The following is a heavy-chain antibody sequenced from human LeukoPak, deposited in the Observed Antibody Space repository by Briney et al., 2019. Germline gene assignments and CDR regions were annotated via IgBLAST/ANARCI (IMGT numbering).Heavy chain of an antibody. J-gene: IGHJ3*02. Sequence: PGGSLRLSCAASGFTFSDYAMNWVRQAPGKGLYWVSTICGSGNSTYYADSVKGRFTISRDNSKKTLYLQMNSLRAEDTAVYYCAKDIVVIPAASYAFDIWGQGTMVIVSS. D-gene: IGHD2-2*01. V-gene: IGHV3-23*01. CDR3: AKDIVVIPAASYAFDI. CDR2: ICGSGNST. CDR1: GFTFSDYA.